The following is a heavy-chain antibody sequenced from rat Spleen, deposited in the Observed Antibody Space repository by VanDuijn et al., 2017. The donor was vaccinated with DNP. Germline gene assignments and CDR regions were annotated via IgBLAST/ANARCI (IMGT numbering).Heavy chain of an antibody. CDR1: GFTFSNYG. J-gene: IGHJ4*01. CDR3: ARWPGYNPPYAMDA. D-gene: IGHD1-4*01. Sequence: EVQLVESGGGLVQPGRSLKLSCAASGFTFSNYGMAWVRQAPTKGLEWVASISYDGGSTYYPDSVKGRFTISRDNAKSTLYLQMNSLRSEDMATYYCARWPGYNPPYAMDAWGQGTSVTVSS. CDR2: ISYDGGST. V-gene: IGHV5-29*01.